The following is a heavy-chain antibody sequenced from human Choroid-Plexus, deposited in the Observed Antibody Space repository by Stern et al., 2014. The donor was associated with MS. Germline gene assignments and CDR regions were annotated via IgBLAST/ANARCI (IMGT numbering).Heavy chain of an antibody. Sequence: VQLVESGGGVAQPGRPLILSCAASGFTFSNFGMHWVRQAPGKGLEWVALISYDGSDKYYADSVKGRFTIFRDNSKNTLYMHMNSLRAEDTAVYYCAKDRQWSTYFFDYWGQDPWSPSPQ. CDR2: ISYDGSDK. CDR1: GFTFSNFG. J-gene: IGHJ4*01. D-gene: IGHD2-15*01. V-gene: IGHV3-30*18. CDR3: AKDRQWSTYFFDY.